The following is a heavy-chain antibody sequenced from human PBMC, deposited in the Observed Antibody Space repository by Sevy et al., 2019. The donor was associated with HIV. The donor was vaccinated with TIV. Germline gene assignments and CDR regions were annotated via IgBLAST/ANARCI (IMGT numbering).Heavy chain of an antibody. D-gene: IGHD3-10*01. V-gene: IGHV3-21*01. J-gene: IGHJ6*02. Sequence: GGSLRLSCAASGFTFSSYSMNWVRQAPGKGLEWVSSISSSSSYIYDADSVKGRFTISRDNAKNSLYLQMNSLRAEDTAVYYCARDDHHYYGSGSYYPYYYGMDVWGQGTTVTV. CDR1: GFTFSSYS. CDR3: ARDDHHYYGSGSYYPYYYGMDV. CDR2: ISSSSSYI.